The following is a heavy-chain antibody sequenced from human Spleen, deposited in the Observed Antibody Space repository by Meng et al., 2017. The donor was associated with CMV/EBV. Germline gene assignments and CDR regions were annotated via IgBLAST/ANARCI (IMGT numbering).Heavy chain of an antibody. V-gene: IGHV3-9*01. J-gene: IGHJ4*02. CDR2: ISWNSGNI. CDR3: ARGIFRRLVEWPKGSHFDS. Sequence: GGSLRLSCAASGFTFDDYAMHWVRQAPGKGLEWVSGISWNSGNIGYADSVKGRLTISRDNAKNSLYLQMNSLRAEDTAVYYCARGIFRRLVEWPKGSHFDSWGQGILVTVSS. CDR1: GFTFDDYA. D-gene: IGHD3-3*01.